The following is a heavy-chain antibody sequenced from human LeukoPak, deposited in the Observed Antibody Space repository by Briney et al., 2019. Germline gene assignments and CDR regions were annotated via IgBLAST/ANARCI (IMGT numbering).Heavy chain of an antibody. CDR3: ARGKHYYDSSGYYYYYFDY. V-gene: IGHV4-38-2*02. D-gene: IGHD3-22*01. Sequence: SETLSLTCTVSGYSISSGYYWGWIRQPPGKGLEWIGSIYHSGSTYYNPSLKSRVTISVDTSKNQFSLKLSSVTAADTAVYYCARGKHYYDSSGYYYYYFDYWGQGTLVTVSS. J-gene: IGHJ4*02. CDR1: GYSISSGYY. CDR2: IYHSGST.